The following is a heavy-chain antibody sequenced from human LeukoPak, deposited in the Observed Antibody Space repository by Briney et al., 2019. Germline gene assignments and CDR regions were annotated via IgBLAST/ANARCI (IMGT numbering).Heavy chain of an antibody. J-gene: IGHJ5*02. Sequence: GGYLRLSCAASGFTVSSNYMSWVRQAPGKGLDWVSVIYSGGSTYYADSVKGRFTISRDNSKNTLYLQMNSLRAEDTAVYYCARGIAAAANEDRFDPWGQGTLVTVSS. D-gene: IGHD6-13*01. V-gene: IGHV3-53*01. CDR2: IYSGGST. CDR3: ARGIAAAANEDRFDP. CDR1: GFTVSSNY.